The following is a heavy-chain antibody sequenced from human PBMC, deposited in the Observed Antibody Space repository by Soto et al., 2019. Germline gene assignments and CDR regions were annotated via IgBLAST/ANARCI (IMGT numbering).Heavy chain of an antibody. CDR2: IIPILGIA. V-gene: IGHV1-69*02. D-gene: IGHD3-22*01. CDR3: ARSTYYYDSSGWLNYGMDV. Sequence: VKVSCKASGGTFSSYTISWVRQAPGQGLEWMGRIIPILGIANYAQKFQGRVTITADKSTSTAYMELSSLRSEDTAVYYCARSTYYYDSSGWLNYGMDVWGQGTTVTVSS. J-gene: IGHJ6*02. CDR1: GGTFSSYT.